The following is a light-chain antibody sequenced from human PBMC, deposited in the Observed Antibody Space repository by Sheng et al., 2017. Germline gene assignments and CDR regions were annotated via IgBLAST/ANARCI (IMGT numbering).Light chain of an antibody. Sequence: QSVLTQPPSASGTPGQRVTISCSGSSSNIGTNYVYWYQQLPGTAPKLLIYRYLQRPSGVPDRFSGSKSGTSASLAITGLRSEDEADYYCAAWDDSLSGVVFGGGTKLTVL. CDR3: AAWDDSLSGVV. J-gene: IGLJ2*01. V-gene: IGLV1-47*02. CDR2: RYL. CDR1: SSNIGTNY.